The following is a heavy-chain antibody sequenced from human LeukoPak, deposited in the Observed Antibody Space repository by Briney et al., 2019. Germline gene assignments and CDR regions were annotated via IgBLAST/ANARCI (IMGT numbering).Heavy chain of an antibody. CDR3: ARDSGYSYSFFYYYYGMDV. CDR2: IKQDGSEK. J-gene: IGHJ6*02. CDR1: GFTFSSYW. V-gene: IGHV3-7*05. D-gene: IGHD5-18*01. Sequence: GGSLRLSCAAPGFTFSSYWMSWVRQAPGKGLEWVANIKQDGSEKYYVDSVKGRFTISRDNAKNSLYLQMNSLRAEDTAVYYCARDSGYSYSFFYYYYGMDVWGQGTTVTVSS.